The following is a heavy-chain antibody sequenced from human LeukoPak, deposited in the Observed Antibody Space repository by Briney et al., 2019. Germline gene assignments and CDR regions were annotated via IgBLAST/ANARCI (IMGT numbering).Heavy chain of an antibody. CDR3: ARVGATSPDYYYYMDV. CDR2: IRYDGSNK. Sequence: GGSLRLSCAASGFTFSSYGMHWVRQAPGKGLEWVAFIRYDGSNKYYADSVKGRFTVSRDNAKNSLYLQMNSLRAEDTAVYYCARVGATSPDYYYYMDVWGKGTTVTISS. D-gene: IGHD1-26*01. V-gene: IGHV3-30*02. J-gene: IGHJ6*03. CDR1: GFTFSSYG.